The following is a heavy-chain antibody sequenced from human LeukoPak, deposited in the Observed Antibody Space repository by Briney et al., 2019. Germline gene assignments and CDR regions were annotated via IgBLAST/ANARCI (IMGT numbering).Heavy chain of an antibody. J-gene: IGHJ4*02. CDR1: GGSFSGYY. CDR3: AKSGGYGLIDY. D-gene: IGHD1-26*01. CDR2: INHSGST. V-gene: IGHV4-34*01. Sequence: PSETLSLTCAVYGGSFSGYYWSWIRQPPGKGLEWIGEINHSGSTNYDPSLKSRVTISVDTSKNQFSLKLSSVTAADTAVYYCAKSGGYGLIDYWGQGTLVTVSS.